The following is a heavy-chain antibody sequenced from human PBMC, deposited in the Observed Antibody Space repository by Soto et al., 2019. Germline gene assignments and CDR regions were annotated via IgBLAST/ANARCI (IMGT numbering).Heavy chain of an antibody. D-gene: IGHD6-6*01. CDR3: ARARLSNGDPNIYFYYGLDV. CDR1: GGMFRNSA. V-gene: IGHV1-69*06. Sequence: GASVKVSCKASGGMFRNSAFTWVRQAPGQGLEWMGVIIPLFGKGNDAQKFQGRVTFTADKSTSTLYMELTSLRSDDTAVYFCARARLSNGDPNIYFYYGLDVWGQGTTVTVSS. J-gene: IGHJ6*02. CDR2: IIPLFGKG.